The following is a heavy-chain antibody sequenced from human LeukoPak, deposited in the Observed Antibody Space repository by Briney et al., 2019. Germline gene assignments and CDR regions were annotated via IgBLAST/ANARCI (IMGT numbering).Heavy chain of an antibody. D-gene: IGHD5-18*01. Sequence: PGGSLRLSCAASGFAFSSYGMHWVRQAPGKGLEWVAVIWYDGSNKYYADSVKGRFTISRDNSKNTLYLQMNSLRAEDTAVYYCAREDTAMVRDGMDVWGQGTTVTVSS. CDR3: AREDTAMVRDGMDV. CDR1: GFAFSSYG. J-gene: IGHJ6*02. CDR2: IWYDGSNK. V-gene: IGHV3-33*01.